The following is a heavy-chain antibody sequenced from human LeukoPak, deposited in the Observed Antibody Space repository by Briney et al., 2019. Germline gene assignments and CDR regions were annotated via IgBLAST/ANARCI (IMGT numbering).Heavy chain of an antibody. Sequence: PGGSLRLSCAASGFTFSSYAMSWVRQAPGKGLEWVSAISGSGGSTYYADSVKGRFTISRDNSKNTLYLQMNGLRAEDTAVYYCAKDSYSSSWYGLFDYWGQGTLVTVSS. CDR1: GFTFSSYA. D-gene: IGHD6-13*01. CDR2: ISGSGGST. J-gene: IGHJ4*02. V-gene: IGHV3-23*01. CDR3: AKDSYSSSWYGLFDY.